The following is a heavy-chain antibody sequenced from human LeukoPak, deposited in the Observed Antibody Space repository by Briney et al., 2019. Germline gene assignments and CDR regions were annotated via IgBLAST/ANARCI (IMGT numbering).Heavy chain of an antibody. CDR1: GFTFSSYG. V-gene: IGHV3-23*01. D-gene: IGHD3-16*01. J-gene: IGHJ4*02. Sequence: GGSLRLSCAASGFTFSSYGMNWVRQAPGKGLEWVSAISNSGDSTYYADSVTGRFTISRDNSKFTLYLQMNSLRAEDTAVYYCAKFWGGLDYWGQGTLVTVSS. CDR3: AKFWGGLDY. CDR2: ISNSGDST.